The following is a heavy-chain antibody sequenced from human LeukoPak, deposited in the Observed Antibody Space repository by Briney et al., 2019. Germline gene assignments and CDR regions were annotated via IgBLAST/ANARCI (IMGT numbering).Heavy chain of an antibody. V-gene: IGHV3-48*03. CDR2: IGSSGTTI. J-gene: IGHJ4*02. CDR3: ALLAVASDFDY. D-gene: IGHD6-19*01. CDR1: GFPFSIYE. Sequence: GGCLRLSCAVSGFPFSIYEMNWVRQAPGKGLEWVSNIGSSGTTIYYADSVKGRFSISRDNAKSSLYLQMNSLRVEDTAVYYCALLAVASDFDYWGQGALVTVFS.